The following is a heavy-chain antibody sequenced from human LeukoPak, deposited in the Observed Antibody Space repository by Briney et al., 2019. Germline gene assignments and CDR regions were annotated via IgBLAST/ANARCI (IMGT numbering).Heavy chain of an antibody. CDR2: ISASGGGT. Sequence: GGSLRLSCAASGFTFSSYAMSWVRQAPGKGLEWVSAISASGGGTYYGDSVKGRFTISRDNSKNTMYLQMNSLRAGDTAVYYCAKGGCSTTSCYSGDDYWGQGTLVTVSS. CDR1: GFTFSSYA. D-gene: IGHD2-2*01. CDR3: AKGGCSTTSCYSGDDY. V-gene: IGHV3-23*01. J-gene: IGHJ4*02.